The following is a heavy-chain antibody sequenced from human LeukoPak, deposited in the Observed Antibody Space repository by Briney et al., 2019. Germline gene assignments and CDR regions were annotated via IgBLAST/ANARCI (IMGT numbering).Heavy chain of an antibody. V-gene: IGHV3-23*01. CDR3: AKASVWTMVRVVSYFDE. Sequence: PGGSLRLSYAASGFTFSSYGMTWVRQAPGKGLEWVSGISGSGDNTWYADSVKGRFTISRDNSKKTLDLQMHSLRAEDTAVYYCAKASVWTMVRVVSYFDEWGQGIQVTVSS. D-gene: IGHD3-10*01. J-gene: IGHJ4*02. CDR1: GFTFSSYG. CDR2: ISGSGDNT.